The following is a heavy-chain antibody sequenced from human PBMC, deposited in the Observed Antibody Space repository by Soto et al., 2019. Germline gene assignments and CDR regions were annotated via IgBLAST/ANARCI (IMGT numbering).Heavy chain of an antibody. CDR3: VRYDRINMKPYSPEGFHI. J-gene: IGHJ3*02. CDR1: GDSISSSNSH. D-gene: IGHD3-3*02. V-gene: IGHV4-39*01. CDR2: VYYGGAIFYSGNI. Sequence: SETLSLTCTVSGDSISSSNSHWGWTRQPPGKGLEYIGSVYYGGAIFYSGNIYYNPSLKSRVTISVDTSKNQFSLRLSSVTAADTGVYYCVRYDRINMKPYSPEGFHIWGQGTMVT.